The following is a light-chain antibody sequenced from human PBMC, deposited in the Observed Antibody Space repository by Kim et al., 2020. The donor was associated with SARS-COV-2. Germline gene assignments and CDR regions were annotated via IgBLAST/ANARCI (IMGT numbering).Light chain of an antibody. Sequence: QSALTQPASVSGSPGQSVTISCAGSTRDIGGYSFVSWYQLRPGRPPTLIIYNVNRRPSGVSNRFSASKSGYTASLNISGLQAEDEAQYYCCSYTSTRSLIFGGGTQLTVL. CDR3: CSYTSTRSLI. J-gene: IGLJ2*01. CDR2: NVN. CDR1: TRDIGGYSF. V-gene: IGLV2-14*03.